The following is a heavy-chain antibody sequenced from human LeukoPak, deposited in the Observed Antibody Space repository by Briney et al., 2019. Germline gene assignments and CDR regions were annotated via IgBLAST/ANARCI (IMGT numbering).Heavy chain of an antibody. D-gene: IGHD3-9*01. CDR1: GGSISSSSYY. Sequence: SETLSLTCTVSGGSISSSSYYWGWIRQPPGKGLEWIGSIYYSGSTYYNPSLKSRVTISVDTSKNQFSLKLSSVTAADTAVYYCASVDILTGPYCFDYWGQGTLVTVSS. CDR3: ASVDILTGPYCFDY. V-gene: IGHV4-39*07. CDR2: IYYSGST. J-gene: IGHJ4*02.